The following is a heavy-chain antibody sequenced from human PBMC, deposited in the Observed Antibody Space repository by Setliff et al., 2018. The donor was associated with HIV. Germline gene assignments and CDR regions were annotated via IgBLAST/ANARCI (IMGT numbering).Heavy chain of an antibody. D-gene: IGHD4-17*01. CDR1: RSTFNSHT. CDR3: ARVPGYGGRDDYAY. Sequence: GASVKVSCKASRSTFNSHTINWVRQAPGQGLDWMGRIIPILGVANYAQRFQGKVTITADKSTSTVYMELRNLKSDDTAVYYCARVPGYGGRDDYAYWGQGTLVTVSS. J-gene: IGHJ4*02. CDR2: IIPILGVA. V-gene: IGHV1-69*02.